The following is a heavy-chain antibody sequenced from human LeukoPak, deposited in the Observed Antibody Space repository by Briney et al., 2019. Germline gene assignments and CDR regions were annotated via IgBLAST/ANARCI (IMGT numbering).Heavy chain of an antibody. J-gene: IGHJ4*02. V-gene: IGHV3-30*02. CDR2: IWYDGSNK. D-gene: IGHD5-18*01. CDR3: AKDREGYSYGYSFYPYYCDY. CDR1: GFTFSSYG. Sequence: GGSLRLSCAASGFTFSSYGMHWVRQAPGKGLEWVAFIWYDGSNKYHVDSVKGRFTISRDNSKNTLYLQMNSLRAEDTAVYYCAKDREGYSYGYSFYPYYCDYWGQGTLVTVSS.